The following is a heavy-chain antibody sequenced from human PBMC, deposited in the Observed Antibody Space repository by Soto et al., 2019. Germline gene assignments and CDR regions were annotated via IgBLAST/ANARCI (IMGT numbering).Heavy chain of an antibody. CDR1: GGSISSCGYY. V-gene: IGHV4-31*03. D-gene: IGHD3-16*02. J-gene: IGHJ4*02. Sequence: PSETLSLTCTVSGGSISSCGYYWSWIRQHPGKGLEWIGYIYYSGSTYYNPSLKSRVTISVDTSKNQFSLKLSSVTAADTAVYYCARELFREDGELSPLFDYWGQGTLVTVSS. CDR3: ARELFREDGELSPLFDY. CDR2: IYYSGST.